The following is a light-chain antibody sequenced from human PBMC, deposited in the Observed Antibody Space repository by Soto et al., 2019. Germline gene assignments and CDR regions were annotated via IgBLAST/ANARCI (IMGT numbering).Light chain of an antibody. CDR1: SSNIGAGHD. Sequence: QSVLTQPPSVCGAPGQRVTISCTGSSSNIGAGHDVHWYQQLPGTAPKLLIYGNSNRPSGVPDRFSGSKSGTSASLAITGLQAEDEADYYCQSYDSSLREVFGTGTMLTVL. CDR2: GNS. V-gene: IGLV1-40*01. CDR3: QSYDSSLREV. J-gene: IGLJ1*01.